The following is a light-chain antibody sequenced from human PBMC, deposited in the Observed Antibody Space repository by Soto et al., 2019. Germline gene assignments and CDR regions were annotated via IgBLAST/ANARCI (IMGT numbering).Light chain of an antibody. Sequence: DIQMTQSPPSVSASVGDTVTITCRASQGIGNWLAWYQQKPGRAPKLLIHTASSLQSGVPGRFSGSGFGTNFTLTISSLQPEDFATYFCQQANSFPLTFGGGTKVEIK. CDR2: TAS. CDR3: QQANSFPLT. V-gene: IGKV1-12*01. CDR1: QGIGNW. J-gene: IGKJ4*01.